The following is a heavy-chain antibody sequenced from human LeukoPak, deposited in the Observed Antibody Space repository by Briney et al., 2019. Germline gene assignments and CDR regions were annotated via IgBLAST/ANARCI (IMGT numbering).Heavy chain of an antibody. J-gene: IGHJ6*02. CDR2: IYYSGST. V-gene: IGHV4-30-4*01. CDR1: GGSISSGDYY. CDR3: ARVQWLVLWPTMGGMDV. Sequence: PSETLSLTCTVSGGSISSGDYYWSWIRQPPGKGLEWIGYIYYSGSTYYNPSLKSRVTISVDTSKNQFSLKLSSVTAADTAVYYCARVQWLVLWPTMGGMDVWGQGTTVTVSS. D-gene: IGHD6-19*01.